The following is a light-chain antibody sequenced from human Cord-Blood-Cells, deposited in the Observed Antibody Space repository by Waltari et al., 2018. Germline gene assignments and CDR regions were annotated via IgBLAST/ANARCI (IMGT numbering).Light chain of an antibody. Sequence: DIQITQSASTRSASLGDRVTITCRSSQSISSLFAWYQQKPWKAPKLLNYDASSLESGFPARFRGSGSRTEFTLTISSLQPDYFAYYYCQQYNSYWTFGQGTKVEIK. CDR1: QSISSL. V-gene: IGKV1-5*01. CDR2: DAS. CDR3: QQYNSYWT. J-gene: IGKJ1*01.